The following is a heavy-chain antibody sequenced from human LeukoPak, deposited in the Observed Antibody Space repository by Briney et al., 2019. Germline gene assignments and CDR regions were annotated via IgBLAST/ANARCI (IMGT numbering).Heavy chain of an antibody. CDR2: ISSRGSYT. CDR1: GFTFSNYN. V-gene: IGHV3-21*06. CDR3: ARIDAFDI. J-gene: IGHJ3*02. Sequence: PGGSLRLSCAASGFTFSNYNMNWVRQAPQEGLEWVSYISSRGSYTYYADSVKGRFTISRDNAKNSLYLQMNSLRAEDTAVYYCARIDAFDIWGQGTMVTVSS.